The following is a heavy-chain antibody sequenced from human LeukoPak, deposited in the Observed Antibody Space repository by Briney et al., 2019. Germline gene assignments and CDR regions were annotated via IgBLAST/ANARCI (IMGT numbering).Heavy chain of an antibody. V-gene: IGHV4-39*01. CDR3: ASPYLIN. J-gene: IGHJ4*02. CDR1: GGSFTISNYY. CDR2: ISSSGNT. Sequence: PETLSLTCTVSGGSFTISNYYWGWIRQSPGKGLEWIGSISSSGNTYYNPSLKSRLAIFIDTSNSQFSLNLTSVTAADTAVYYCASPYLINWGQGTPVTVSS.